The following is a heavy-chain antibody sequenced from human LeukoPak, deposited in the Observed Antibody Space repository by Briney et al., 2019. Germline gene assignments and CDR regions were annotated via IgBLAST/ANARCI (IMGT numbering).Heavy chain of an antibody. CDR3: ARDSRGIDY. CDR2: ISSSSSTI. V-gene: IGHV3-48*02. Sequence: GGSLRLSCAGSGFTFRSYAMSWVRQAPGKGLEWVSYISSSSSTIYYADSVRGRFTISRDNAKNSLYLQMNSLRDEDTAVYYCARDSRGIDYWGQGTLVTVSS. J-gene: IGHJ4*02. CDR1: GFTFRSYA. D-gene: IGHD2-2*01.